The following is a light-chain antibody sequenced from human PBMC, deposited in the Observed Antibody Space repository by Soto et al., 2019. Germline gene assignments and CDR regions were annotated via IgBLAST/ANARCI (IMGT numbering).Light chain of an antibody. CDR1: QSVSSN. V-gene: IGKV3-15*01. CDR3: QQYNSYWT. J-gene: IGKJ1*01. CDR2: GAS. Sequence: EIVMTQSPATLSVSPGKRATLSCRASQSVSSNLAWYQQKPGQAPRLLIYGASTRATGIPARFSGSGSGTEFTLTISSLQPDDFATYYCQQYNSYWTFGQGTKVDI.